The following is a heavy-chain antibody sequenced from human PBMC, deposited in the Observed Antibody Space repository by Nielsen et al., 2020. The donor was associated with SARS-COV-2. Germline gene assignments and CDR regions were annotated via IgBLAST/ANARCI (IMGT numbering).Heavy chain of an antibody. Sequence: GESLKISCETSGFSLSLYGMHWVRQAPDKGLEWVALMSYDGTNRNYADSVRGRFTISRDNSKNTLYLQMNSLRLEDTAVYYCAKAPGGTSWALDLWGQGTLVTVSS. D-gene: IGHD1-7*01. CDR3: AKAPGGTSWALDL. CDR2: MSYDGTNR. V-gene: IGHV3-30*18. CDR1: GFSLSLYG. J-gene: IGHJ3*01.